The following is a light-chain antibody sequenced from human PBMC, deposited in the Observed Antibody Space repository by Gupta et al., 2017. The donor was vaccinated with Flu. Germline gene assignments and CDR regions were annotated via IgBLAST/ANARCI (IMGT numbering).Light chain of an antibody. CDR3: VSWDDSLDEWV. J-gene: IGLJ3*02. Sequence: SVLTQPPSASGTLGQRVNISCSGTSSNIGGHTVNWYQQLPGTAPKLLIYSNYQRPSGVPDRFSGSKSGTSASLAISGLQSEDEADYHCVSWDDSLDEWVFGGGTKLTVL. CDR1: SSNIGGHT. V-gene: IGLV1-44*01. CDR2: SNY.